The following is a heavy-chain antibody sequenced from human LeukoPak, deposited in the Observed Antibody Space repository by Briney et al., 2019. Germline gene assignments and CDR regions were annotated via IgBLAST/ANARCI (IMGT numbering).Heavy chain of an antibody. CDR2: INPSGGST. CDR3: ARSPTGGGLDY. J-gene: IGHJ4*02. Sequence: ASVKVSCKASGYTFTSYYMHWVRQAPGQGLEWMGIINPSGGSTSYAQKFQGRVTMTRDTSTSTVYMELSSLRSEDTAVYCCARSPTGGGLDYWGQGTLVTVSS. D-gene: IGHD2-15*01. V-gene: IGHV1-46*01. CDR1: GYTFTSYY.